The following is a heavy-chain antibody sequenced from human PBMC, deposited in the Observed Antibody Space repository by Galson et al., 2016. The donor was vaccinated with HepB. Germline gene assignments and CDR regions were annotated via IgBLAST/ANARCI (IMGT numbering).Heavy chain of an antibody. CDR2: INHSGST. V-gene: IGHV4-34*01. CDR1: GGSFSGYY. Sequence: EPLSLTCAVYGGSFSGYYWSWIRQPPGKGLEWIGEINHSGSTNYNPSLKSRVTISVDTSKNQFSLKLSSVTAADTAVYYCARGPGEWFGEKGNWFDPWGQGTLVTVSS. D-gene: IGHD3-10*01. J-gene: IGHJ5*02. CDR3: ARGPGEWFGEKGNWFDP.